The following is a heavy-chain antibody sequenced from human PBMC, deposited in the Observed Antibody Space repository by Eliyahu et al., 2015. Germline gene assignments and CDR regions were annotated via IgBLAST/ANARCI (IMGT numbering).Heavy chain of an antibody. CDR3: TTEFEVQDDAFDI. J-gene: IGHJ3*02. D-gene: IGHD3-10*01. Sequence: EVQLVESXGGLVKPGGSLRLSCAXSGFTXXNAXMSWVRQAPGKGLEWVGRIKSKTDGGTTDYAAPVKGRFTISRDDSKNTLYLQMNSLKTEDTAVYYCTTEFEVQDDAFDIWGQGTMVTVSS. CDR1: GFTXXNAX. V-gene: IGHV3-15*01. CDR2: IKSKTDGGTT.